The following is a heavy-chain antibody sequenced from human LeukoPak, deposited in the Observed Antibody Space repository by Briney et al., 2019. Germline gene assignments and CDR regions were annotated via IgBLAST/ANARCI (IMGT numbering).Heavy chain of an antibody. CDR3: ARREAQDPDDDYYDSSSYPSQYFQH. Sequence: PSETLSLTCTVSGGSISSSSYYWRRIRQPPGRVLECMGSIYYSGSTYYNPSLKSRVTISVDTSKNQFSMKLSSVTAADTAVYYCARREAQDPDDDYYDSSSYPSQYFQHWGQGTLVTVSS. V-gene: IGHV4-39*01. J-gene: IGHJ1*01. CDR2: IYYSGST. CDR1: GGSISSSSYY. D-gene: IGHD3-22*01.